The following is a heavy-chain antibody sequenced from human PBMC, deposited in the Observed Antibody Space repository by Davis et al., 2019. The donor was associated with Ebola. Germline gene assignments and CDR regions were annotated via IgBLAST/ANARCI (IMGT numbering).Heavy chain of an antibody. J-gene: IGHJ4*02. D-gene: IGHD2-2*01. CDR2: FYSGGST. V-gene: IGHV4-38-2*01. Sequence: PSETLSLTCAVSGFSISSGYYWGWIRQPPEKGLEWIGSFYSGGSTYYNPSLKSRVTISVDTSRKQFSLKLTSVTAADTAVYYCASPHQIRGKNFFDCWGQGTLVTVSS. CDR3: ASPHQIRGKNFFDC. CDR1: GFSISSGYY.